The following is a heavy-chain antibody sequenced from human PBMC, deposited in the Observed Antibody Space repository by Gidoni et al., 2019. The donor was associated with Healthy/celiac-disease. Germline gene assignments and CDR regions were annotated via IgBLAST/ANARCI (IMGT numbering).Heavy chain of an antibody. CDR1: GYTFTSYY. CDR3: ARSFDDFWSGYYGPGFDY. Sequence: QVQLVQSGAEVKKTGASVKVSCKASGYTFTSYYMHWVRQAPGQGLEWMGIINPSGGSTSYAQKFQGRVTMTRDTSTSTVYMELSSLRSEDTAVYYCARSFDDFWSGYYGPGFDYWGQGTLVTVSS. CDR2: INPSGGST. D-gene: IGHD3-3*01. V-gene: IGHV1-46*01. J-gene: IGHJ4*02.